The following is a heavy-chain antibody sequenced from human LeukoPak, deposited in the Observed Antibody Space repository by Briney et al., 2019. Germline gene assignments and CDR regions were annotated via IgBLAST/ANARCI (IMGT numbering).Heavy chain of an antibody. CDR3: ARVPFYGGSPLSGGMDV. D-gene: IGHD4-23*01. Sequence: ASVKVSCKASGYSFTSYGISWVRQAPGQGLEWVGRISAYNGNTDYAQKFQGRVTMTRDTSITTAYMELSSLRSEDTAVYYCARVPFYGGSPLSGGMDVWGQGTTVTVSS. CDR1: GYSFTSYG. J-gene: IGHJ6*02. CDR2: ISAYNGNT. V-gene: IGHV1-18*01.